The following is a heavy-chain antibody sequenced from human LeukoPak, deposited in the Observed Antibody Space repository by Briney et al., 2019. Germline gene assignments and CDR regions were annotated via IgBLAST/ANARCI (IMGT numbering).Heavy chain of an antibody. CDR3: ARGRNIVVVPAVTRWFDP. CDR2: INHSGST. CDR1: GGSFSGYY. V-gene: IGHV4-34*01. J-gene: IGHJ5*02. Sequence: KPSETLSLTCAVYGGSFSGYYWSWIRQPPGKGLEWIGGINHSGSTNYNPSLKSRVTISVDTSKNQFSLKLSSVTAADTAVYYCARGRNIVVVPAVTRWFDPWGQGTLVTVSS. D-gene: IGHD2-2*01.